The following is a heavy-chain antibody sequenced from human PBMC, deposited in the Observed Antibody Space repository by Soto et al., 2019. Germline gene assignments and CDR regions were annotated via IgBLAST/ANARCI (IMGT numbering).Heavy chain of an antibody. V-gene: IGHV3-21*01. CDR3: AREFLSVAGGNDY. D-gene: IGHD6-19*01. CDR2: ISSSSIYI. CDR1: GFTFSSYS. Sequence: GGSLRLSCAASGFTFSSYSMNWVRQAPGKGLEWVSSISSSSIYIYYAYSVKGRFTISRDNSKNTLYLQMNSLRAEDTAVYYCAREFLSVAGGNDYWGQGALVTVSS. J-gene: IGHJ4*02.